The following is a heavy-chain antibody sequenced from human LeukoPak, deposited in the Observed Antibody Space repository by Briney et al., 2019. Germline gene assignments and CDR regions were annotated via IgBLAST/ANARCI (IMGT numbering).Heavy chain of an antibody. CDR3: ARDRIFASTIVGATPNFDY. J-gene: IGHJ4*02. CDR1: GFTFSSYW. D-gene: IGHD1-26*01. Sequence: GGSLRLSCAASGFTFSSYWMSWVRQAPGKGLEWVANIKQDGSEKYYVDSVKGRFTISRDNAKNSLYLQMNSLRAEDTAVYYRARDRIFASTIVGATPNFDYWGQGTLVTVSS. CDR2: IKQDGSEK. V-gene: IGHV3-7*01.